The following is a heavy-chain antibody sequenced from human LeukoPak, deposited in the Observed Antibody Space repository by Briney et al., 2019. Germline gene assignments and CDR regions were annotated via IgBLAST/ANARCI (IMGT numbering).Heavy chain of an antibody. CDR2: ITSGSSYI. V-gene: IGHV3-21*01. D-gene: IGHD3-22*01. CDR3: ARVRYYYDSSGEYYYYYGMDV. Sequence: PGGSLRLSCAASGFTFSYYTMNWVRQAPGRGLEWVSSITSGSSYIYYADSVKGRFTISRANAKNSLYLQLNSLRADDTAVYYCARVRYYYDSSGEYYYYYGMDVWGQGTTVTVSS. CDR1: GFTFSYYT. J-gene: IGHJ6*02.